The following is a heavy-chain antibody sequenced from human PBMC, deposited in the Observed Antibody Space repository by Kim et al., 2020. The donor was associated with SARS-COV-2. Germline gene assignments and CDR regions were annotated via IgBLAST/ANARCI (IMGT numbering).Heavy chain of an antibody. CDR1: GFTFSSYD. D-gene: IGHD1-26*01. CDR2: IGTAGDT. J-gene: IGHJ6*02. Sequence: GGSLRLSCAASGFTFSSYDMHWVRQATGKGLEWVSAIGTAGDTYYPGSVKGRFTISRENAKNSLYLQMNSLRAGDTAVYYCARSRTRKVDLYGMDVWGQGTTVTVSS. V-gene: IGHV3-13*01. CDR3: ARSRTRKVDLYGMDV.